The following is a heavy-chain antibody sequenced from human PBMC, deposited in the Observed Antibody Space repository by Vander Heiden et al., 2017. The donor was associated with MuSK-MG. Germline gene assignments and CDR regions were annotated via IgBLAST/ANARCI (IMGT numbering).Heavy chain of an antibody. CDR1: GFTLTTSGVG. V-gene: IGHV2-5*01. J-gene: IGHJ3*02. Sequence: QITLKESGPTLVKPTQTLTLTCSFSGFTLTTSGVGVGWIRQPPGKALEWLALIYWNEDKYYSSSLGTRPTVTKDTSKNAVVLNMNNMNPVDAATDDCAHTNSWSGDAFVMWGQGTLVTVSS. CDR2: IYWNEDK. CDR3: AHTNSWSGDAFVM. D-gene: IGHD1-26*01.